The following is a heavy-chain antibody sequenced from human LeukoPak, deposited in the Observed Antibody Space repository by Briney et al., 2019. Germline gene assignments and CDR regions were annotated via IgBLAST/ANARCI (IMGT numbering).Heavy chain of an antibody. Sequence: GASVTVSCKASGYTFTTYSINWVRQAPGQGLEWMGWISAYNGNTNYTQRVQGRVTMTTDTSTSTAYMELRSLRSDDTAVYYCARGLGGSGSYFLTFDYWGQGTLVTVSS. CDR2: ISAYNGNT. CDR3: ARGLGGSGSYFLTFDY. V-gene: IGHV1-18*01. J-gene: IGHJ4*02. CDR1: GYTFTTYS. D-gene: IGHD1-26*01.